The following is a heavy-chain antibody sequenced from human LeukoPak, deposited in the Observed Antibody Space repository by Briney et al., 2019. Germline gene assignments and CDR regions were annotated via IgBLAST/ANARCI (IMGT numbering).Heavy chain of an antibody. Sequence: GESLKISCEASGYSFTSYWIGWVRQLPGKGLEWMGIIYPGDSDTRYNPSFQGQVTISADKSISTAYLQWSSLKASDTAMYHCARRAYSGSYYTHLDYWGQGTLVTVSS. CDR1: GYSFTSYW. CDR3: ARRAYSGSYYTHLDY. CDR2: IYPGDSDT. J-gene: IGHJ4*02. V-gene: IGHV5-51*01. D-gene: IGHD1-26*01.